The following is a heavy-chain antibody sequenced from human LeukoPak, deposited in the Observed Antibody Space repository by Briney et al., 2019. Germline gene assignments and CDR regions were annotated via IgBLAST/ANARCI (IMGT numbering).Heavy chain of an antibody. CDR1: GFSFTNYW. CDR3: ARHYYDNRDSPGAFDL. J-gene: IGHJ3*01. D-gene: IGHD3-22*01. V-gene: IGHV5-51*01. CDR2: IYPGDSDI. Sequence: GESLKISCKGSGFSFTNYWIGWVRQMPGKGLEWMGIIYPGDSDIRHSPSFQGQVTISADKSINTAYLQWSSLKASDTAMYYCARHYYDNRDSPGAFDLWGPGTMVTVSS.